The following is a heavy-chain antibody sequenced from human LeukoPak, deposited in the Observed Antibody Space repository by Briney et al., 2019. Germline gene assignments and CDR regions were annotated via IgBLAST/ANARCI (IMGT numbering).Heavy chain of an antibody. Sequence: PGGSLRLSCAASGFTFSSYWMSWVRQAPGKGLEWVANIKQDGSEKYYVDSVKGRFTISRDNAKNSLYLQMNSLRAEDTAVYYCARARGSYFSSEYYFDYWGQGTLVTVSS. CDR1: GFTFSSYW. J-gene: IGHJ4*02. V-gene: IGHV3-7*01. CDR2: IKQDGSEK. CDR3: ARARGSYFSSEYYFDY. D-gene: IGHD1-26*01.